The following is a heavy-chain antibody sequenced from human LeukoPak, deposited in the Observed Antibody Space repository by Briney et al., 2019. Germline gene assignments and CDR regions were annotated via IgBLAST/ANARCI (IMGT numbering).Heavy chain of an antibody. Sequence: PGTSLRLSCAASGFTFSSNGMHWVRQAPGKGLEWVAVISNDGSNKYYADSVRGRFTISRDNSKSTLHLQMNSLRPEDTAVYYCAKDQAAISYRFVCWGQGTLVTVSS. CDR2: ISNDGSNK. CDR3: AKDQAAISYRFVC. J-gene: IGHJ4*02. V-gene: IGHV3-30*18. D-gene: IGHD5-12*01. CDR1: GFTFSSNG.